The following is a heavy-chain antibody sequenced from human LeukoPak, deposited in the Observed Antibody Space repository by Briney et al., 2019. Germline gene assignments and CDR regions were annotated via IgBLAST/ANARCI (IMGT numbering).Heavy chain of an antibody. CDR2: IWYDGSNK. J-gene: IGHJ4*02. V-gene: IGHV3-33*01. CDR1: GFTFSSYG. Sequence: PGGSLRLSCAASGFTFSSYGMHWVRQAPGKGLEWVAVIWYDGSNKYYADSVKGRFTISRDNSKNTLYLQMNSLRAEDTAVYYCARARYYGPGISFDYWGQGTLVTVSS. CDR3: ARARYYGPGISFDY. D-gene: IGHD4-17*01.